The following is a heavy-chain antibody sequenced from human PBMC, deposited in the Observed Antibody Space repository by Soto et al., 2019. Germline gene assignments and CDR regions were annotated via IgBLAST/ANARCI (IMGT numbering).Heavy chain of an antibody. Sequence: QVQLVQSGAEVRKPGASVKVSCKAFGYTFTTYYIHWVRQAPGQGLEWMGIINPSGGSTTYAQSFEARVNMTRDTSTTTVYMELSSLTSDDTAVYYCARSDFDWLSEARYYFDYWGQGTLITVSS. CDR3: ARSDFDWLSEARYYFDY. J-gene: IGHJ4*02. CDR2: INPSGGST. CDR1: GYTFTTYY. D-gene: IGHD3-9*01. V-gene: IGHV1-46*01.